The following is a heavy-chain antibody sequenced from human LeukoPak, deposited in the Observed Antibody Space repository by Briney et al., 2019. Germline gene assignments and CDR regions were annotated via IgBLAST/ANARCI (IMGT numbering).Heavy chain of an antibody. V-gene: IGHV1-8*01. CDR3: ARGRGMYSSGWCDYYYYMDV. Sequence: ASVKVSCKASGYTFTSYDINWVRQATGQGLEWMGWMNPNSGNTGYAQKFQGRVTMTRNTSISTAYMELSSLRSEDTAVYYCARGRGMYSSGWCDYYYYMDVWGKGTTVTISS. D-gene: IGHD6-19*01. J-gene: IGHJ6*03. CDR2: MNPNSGNT. CDR1: GYTFTSYD.